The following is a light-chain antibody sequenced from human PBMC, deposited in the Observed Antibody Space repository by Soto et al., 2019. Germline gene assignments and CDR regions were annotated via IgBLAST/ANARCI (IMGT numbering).Light chain of an antibody. CDR3: QKYNDWPLT. J-gene: IGKJ4*01. Sequence: DIRMTQSPSTLSASVGDRVTITCRASQSISSWLAWYHQKPGKAPKLLIYKASTLISGVPSRFSRRGSGTELTLTISSLQSEAFAVSYCQKYNDWPLTFGGGTKVDIK. CDR1: QSISSW. CDR2: KAS. V-gene: IGKV1-5*03.